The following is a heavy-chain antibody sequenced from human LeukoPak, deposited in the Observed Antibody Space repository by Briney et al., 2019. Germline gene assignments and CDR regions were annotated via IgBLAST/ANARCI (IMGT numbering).Heavy chain of an antibody. V-gene: IGHV4-4*02. CDR2: IYHSGST. CDR3: ARVDSSSWYDLFDP. J-gene: IGHJ5*02. D-gene: IGHD6-13*01. Sequence: PSETLSLTCAVSGGSISSSNWWSWVRQPPGKGLEWIGEIYHSGSTNYNPSLKSRVTISVDKSKNQFSLKLSSVTAADTAVYYCARVDSSSWYDLFDPWGQGTLVTVSS. CDR1: GGSISSSNW.